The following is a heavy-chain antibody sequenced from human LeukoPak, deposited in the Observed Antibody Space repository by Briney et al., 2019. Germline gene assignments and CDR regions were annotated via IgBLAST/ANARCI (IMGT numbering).Heavy chain of an antibody. CDR1: VGSISSYY. D-gene: IGHD4-17*01. CDR3: ASSSGTAGDFLDY. CDR2: IYYSGST. Sequence: SETLSLTCTVSVGSISSYYRSWIRQPPGKGLELIGYIYYSGSTNYNPSLKSRVTISVDTSKNRFSLKLSSVTAADTAVYYCASSSGTAGDFLDYWGQGTLVTVSS. J-gene: IGHJ4*02. V-gene: IGHV4-59*01.